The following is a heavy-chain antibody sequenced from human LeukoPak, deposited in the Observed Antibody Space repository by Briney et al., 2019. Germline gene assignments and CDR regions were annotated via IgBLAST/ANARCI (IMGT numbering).Heavy chain of an antibody. D-gene: IGHD5-12*01. CDR1: GFTFSSYA. Sequence: GGSLRLSCAASGFTFSSYAMSWVRQAPGKGLEWVSSISNSGGRTFYTDSVKGRFTISRDNSKITLYLQMNSLRAEDTAVYYCARVNKALRPQNYYFDYWGQGTLVTVSS. CDR2: ISNSGGRT. CDR3: ARVNKALRPQNYYFDY. V-gene: IGHV3-23*01. J-gene: IGHJ4*02.